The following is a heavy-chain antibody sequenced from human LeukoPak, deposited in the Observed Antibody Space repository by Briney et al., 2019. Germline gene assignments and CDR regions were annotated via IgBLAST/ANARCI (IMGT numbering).Heavy chain of an antibody. CDR1: GYTFTVYW. Sequence: GASVKVSCKPSGYTFTVYWIHWVRQAPGQGLEWMGWINPNSGGTNYAQKFQGRVTMTRDTSISTAYMELSRLRSDDTAVYYCAREDYGDYLAWFDPWGQGTLVTVSS. CDR3: AREDYGDYLAWFDP. V-gene: IGHV1-2*02. D-gene: IGHD4-17*01. CDR2: INPNSGGT. J-gene: IGHJ5*02.